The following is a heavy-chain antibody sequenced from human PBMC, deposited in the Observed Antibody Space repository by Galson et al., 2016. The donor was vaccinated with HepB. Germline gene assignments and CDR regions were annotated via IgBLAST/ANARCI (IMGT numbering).Heavy chain of an antibody. Sequence: SLRLSCAASGFTVSSNYMNWVRQPPGKGLEWVSFIHSGGGAYYTHSVKGRFTLSTDNSKNTLYLQMNSLRAEDTAIYYCARGGPHNNYFDYWGQGTLVTVSS. V-gene: IGHV3-53*01. CDR3: ARGGPHNNYFDY. CDR2: IHSGGGA. J-gene: IGHJ4*02. CDR1: GFTVSSNY. D-gene: IGHD1-1*01.